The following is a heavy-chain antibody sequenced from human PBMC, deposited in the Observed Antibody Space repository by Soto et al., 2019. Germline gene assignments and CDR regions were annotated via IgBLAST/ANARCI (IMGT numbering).Heavy chain of an antibody. CDR2: IYYTGST. Sequence: SETLSLTCTVSGGSIGSYYWSWIRQPPGKGLEWIGHIYYTGSTNYNPSLKGRVTMSIDTSENQFSLKLRSGTAADTAVYYCARHYFDSSGYYFALGLDVWGQGTTVTVSS. V-gene: IGHV4-59*08. CDR3: ARHYFDSSGYYFALGLDV. J-gene: IGHJ6*02. CDR1: GGSIGSYY. D-gene: IGHD3-22*01.